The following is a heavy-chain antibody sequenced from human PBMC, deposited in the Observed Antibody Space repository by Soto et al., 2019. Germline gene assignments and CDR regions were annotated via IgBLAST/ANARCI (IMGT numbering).Heavy chain of an antibody. J-gene: IGHJ4*02. Sequence: SETLSLTCTVSGGSISSYYWSWIRQPPGKGLEWIGYIYYSGRTNYNPSLKSRVTILVDTSKNHFSLRLSSVTAADTAVYYCVRNVHTVRAYYFDSCGPGTLVTVYS. CDR3: VRNVHTVRAYYFDS. CDR1: GGSISSYY. V-gene: IGHV4-59*01. D-gene: IGHD5-18*01. CDR2: IYYSGRT.